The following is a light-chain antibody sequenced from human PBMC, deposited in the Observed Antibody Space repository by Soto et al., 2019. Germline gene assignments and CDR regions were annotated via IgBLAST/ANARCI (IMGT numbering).Light chain of an antibody. J-gene: IGLJ1*01. CDR2: EFH. Sequence: QSVLTQPPSVSAAPGQKVTISCAGSDSNIGVYFVSWYQVLPGPAPTLLLYEFHKRPSGIPDRFSVSKSGTAATLVITGLQTGDEADYDCGTWDSLSAGGVFGTGTKVTVL. CDR1: DSNIGVYF. V-gene: IGLV1-51*01. CDR3: GTWDSLSAGGV.